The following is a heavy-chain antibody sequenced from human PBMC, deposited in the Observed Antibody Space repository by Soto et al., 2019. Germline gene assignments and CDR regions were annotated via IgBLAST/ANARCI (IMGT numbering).Heavy chain of an antibody. CDR3: ARHASYYVSSGYFGTY. CDR1: GYTFTNHW. CDR2: INPSDSHT. Sequence: GEPLKISCHGSGYTFTNHWITWVRQMPGKGLEWMGRINPSDSHTNYSPSFQGHVTMSVDKSISTAYLQWSSLKASDSAMYYCARHASYYVSSGYFGTYWGQGTLVTVSS. D-gene: IGHD3-22*01. V-gene: IGHV5-10-1*01. J-gene: IGHJ4*02.